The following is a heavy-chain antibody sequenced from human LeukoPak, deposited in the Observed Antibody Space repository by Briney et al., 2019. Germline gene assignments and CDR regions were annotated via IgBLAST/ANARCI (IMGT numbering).Heavy chain of an antibody. V-gene: IGHV3-21*01. CDR2: ITATSLHI. CDR1: GVTFSGYS. Sequence: GGSLRLSCAASGVTFSGYSMNWVRQAPGKGLEWVSAITATSLHIYYADSVKGRFTISRDNAKNSLYLQMNSLRVEDTALYYCARVRSVGDNPHAFNIWGQGTMVTVSS. D-gene: IGHD1-14*01. J-gene: IGHJ3*02. CDR3: ARVRSVGDNPHAFNI.